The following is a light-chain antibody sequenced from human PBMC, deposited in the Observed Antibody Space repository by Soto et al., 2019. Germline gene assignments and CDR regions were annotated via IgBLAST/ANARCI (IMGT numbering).Light chain of an antibody. V-gene: IGKV1-33*01. CDR3: QQYDNLLGA. J-gene: IGKJ3*01. CDR2: DAS. CDR1: QDISNY. Sequence: DIQMTQSPSSLSASVGDRVTITCQASQDISNYLNWYQQKPGKAPKLLIYDASNLKTGVPSRFSGSGSGTDFTFTISSLQPEDIATYYCQQYDNLLGAFGPGTKVDIK.